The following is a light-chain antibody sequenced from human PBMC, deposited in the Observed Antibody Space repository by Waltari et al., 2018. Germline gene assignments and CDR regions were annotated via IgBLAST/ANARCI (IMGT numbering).Light chain of an antibody. Sequence: EVVLPQSPNTLTLSPGQRATLSCWASQRLTQRYLAWYKQKPGQAPRLLIYGASSRAAGIPERLSGSGSGTDFTLTISRLELEDSAVYYCQQYGSSILYTFGQGTKLEIK. CDR1: QRLTQRY. CDR2: GAS. V-gene: IGKV3-20*01. J-gene: IGKJ2*01. CDR3: QQYGSSILYT.